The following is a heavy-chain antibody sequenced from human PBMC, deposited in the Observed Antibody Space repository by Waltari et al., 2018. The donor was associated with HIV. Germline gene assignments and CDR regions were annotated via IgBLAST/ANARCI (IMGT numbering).Heavy chain of an antibody. CDR3: ARDSRGTSWSLNWFDP. D-gene: IGHD6-13*01. CDR2: ISISGSCI. J-gene: IGHJ5*02. V-gene: IGHV3-21*02. Sequence: EVQLVDSGGGLVKPGGSLRLSCAASGFTFSDYSMNWVRQSPGKGLEWVSSISISGSCIYYADSVKGRFTISRDNAQNSMYLQMNNLRADDSAMYYCARDSRGTSWSLNWFDPWGQGTLVTVSS. CDR1: GFTFSDYS.